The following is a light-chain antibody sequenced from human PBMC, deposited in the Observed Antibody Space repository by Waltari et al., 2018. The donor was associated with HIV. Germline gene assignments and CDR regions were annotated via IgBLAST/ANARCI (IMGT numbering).Light chain of an antibody. V-gene: IGLV2-23*02. Sequence: QSALTQPPSASGSPGQSVTISCTGTSRDVGGYNYVSWYQQHPGKAPKLMIYEVTKRPSGVSKRFSASKSGNTASLTISGLLAEDETDYYCCSYAGSRTYVFGTGTRVTVL. CDR3: CSYAGSRTYV. CDR2: EVT. CDR1: SRDVGGYNY. J-gene: IGLJ1*01.